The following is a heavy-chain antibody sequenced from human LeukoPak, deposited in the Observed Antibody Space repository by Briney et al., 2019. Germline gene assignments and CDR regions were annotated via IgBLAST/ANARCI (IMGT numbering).Heavy chain of an antibody. CDR1: GYTLTAYY. Sequence: GASVKVSCKASGYTLTAYYMHWVRQAPGQGLEWMGIINPSGDSTSYAQKFQGRVTMTRDTSTSTVYMELSSLRSEDTAVYYCASVLYCGADCYSGRYFFDYWGQGTLVTVSS. J-gene: IGHJ4*02. D-gene: IGHD2-21*02. V-gene: IGHV1-46*01. CDR3: ASVLYCGADCYSGRYFFDY. CDR2: INPSGDST.